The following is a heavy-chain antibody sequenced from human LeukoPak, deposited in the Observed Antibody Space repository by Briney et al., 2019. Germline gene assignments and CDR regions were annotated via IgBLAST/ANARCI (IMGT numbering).Heavy chain of an antibody. CDR2: INPNSGGT. J-gene: IGHJ4*02. CDR1: GYTFTGYY. V-gene: IGHV1-2*02. CDR3: ARPTQPYCSSTSCYRGHRLECDY. Sequence: ASVKVSCKASGYTFTGYYMHWVRQAPGQGLEWMGWINPNSGGTNYAQKFQGRVTMTRDTSISTAYMELSRLRSDDTAVYYCARPTQPYCSSTSCYRGHRLECDYWGQGTLVTVFS. D-gene: IGHD2-2*02.